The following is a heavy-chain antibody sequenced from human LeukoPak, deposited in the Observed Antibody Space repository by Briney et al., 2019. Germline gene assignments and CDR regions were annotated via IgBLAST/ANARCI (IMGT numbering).Heavy chain of an antibody. CDR3: ARMGDTIFGVVTYYGMDV. Sequence: ASVKVSCKASGYTFTSYGISWVRQAPGQGLEWMGWISAYNGNTNYAQKLQGRVTMTTDTSTSTAYMELRSLRSGDTAVYYCARMGDTIFGVVTYYGMDVWGQGTTVTVSS. J-gene: IGHJ6*02. CDR2: ISAYNGNT. V-gene: IGHV1-18*01. D-gene: IGHD3-3*01. CDR1: GYTFTSYG.